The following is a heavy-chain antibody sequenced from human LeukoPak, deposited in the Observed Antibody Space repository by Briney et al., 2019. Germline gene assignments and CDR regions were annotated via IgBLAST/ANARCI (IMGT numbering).Heavy chain of an antibody. Sequence: SETLSLTCTVSGGSISSTNYYWGWIRQPPGKGLEWIGTIYYTGTTYYNPSLTSRVTISVDTSKNRFSLKLSSVTAADTAVYYCARERRSGTYYYFDYWGQGILVTVSS. CDR3: ARERRSGTYYYFDY. V-gene: IGHV4-39*07. D-gene: IGHD3-10*01. J-gene: IGHJ4*02. CDR2: IYYTGTT. CDR1: GGSISSTNYY.